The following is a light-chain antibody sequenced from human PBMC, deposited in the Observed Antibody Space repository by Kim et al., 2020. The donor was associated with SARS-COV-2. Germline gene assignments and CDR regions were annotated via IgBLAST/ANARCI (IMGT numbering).Light chain of an antibody. CDR2: YDS. CDR3: QVWDSSSDHLV. CDR1: NIGSKS. J-gene: IGLJ3*02. V-gene: IGLV3-21*04. Sequence: APGQTASITCGGNNIGSKSVHWYLQRPGPAPVLVISYDSDRPSGIPERFSGSNSGNTATLTISRVEAGDEADYYCQVWDSSSDHLVFGGGTQLTVL.